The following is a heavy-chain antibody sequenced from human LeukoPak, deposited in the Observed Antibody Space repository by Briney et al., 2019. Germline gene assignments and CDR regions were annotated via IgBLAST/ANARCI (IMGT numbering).Heavy chain of an antibody. V-gene: IGHV3-30*04. CDR1: GFTFSSYA. Sequence: GGSLRLSCAASGFTFSSYAMHGVRQAPGKGREGGAVISYDGRKNYYADSVKGRFTISRDNSTNTLYLQLNSLRAEDTAVYYCARDYYDFWSGPFDYWGQGTLVTVSS. J-gene: IGHJ4*02. CDR3: ARDYYDFWSGPFDY. CDR2: ISYDGRKN. D-gene: IGHD3-3*01.